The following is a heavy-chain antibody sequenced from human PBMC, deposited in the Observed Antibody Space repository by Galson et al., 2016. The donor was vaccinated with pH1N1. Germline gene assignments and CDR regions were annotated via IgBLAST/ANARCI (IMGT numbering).Heavy chain of an antibody. J-gene: IGHJ4*02. Sequence: SLRLSCAASGLTFSSYAMHWVRQAPGRGLEWVSTITGSGGSTYYADSVKGRFTISRDSSNNTLYLQMNSLRTEDTAIYYCARSRDFSFDYWGQGALVTVAS. CDR2: ITGSGGST. CDR1: GLTFSSYA. D-gene: IGHD4-11*01. CDR3: ARSRDFSFDY. V-gene: IGHV3-23*01.